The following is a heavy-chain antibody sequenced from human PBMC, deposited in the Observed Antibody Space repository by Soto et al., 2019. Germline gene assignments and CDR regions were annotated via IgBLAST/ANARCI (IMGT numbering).Heavy chain of an antibody. CDR3: AREAVSGRTGFDY. Sequence: ASVKVSCKTSGYTFTDANYGITWVRQAPGQGLEWMGWVNAYNGNTNYAQKFQGRVTMTTDTSTSTAYMELRSLRSDDTAVYYCAREAVSGRTGFDYWGQGTLVTVSS. CDR1: GYTFTDANYG. J-gene: IGHJ4*02. V-gene: IGHV1-18*01. CDR2: VNAYNGNT. D-gene: IGHD6-19*01.